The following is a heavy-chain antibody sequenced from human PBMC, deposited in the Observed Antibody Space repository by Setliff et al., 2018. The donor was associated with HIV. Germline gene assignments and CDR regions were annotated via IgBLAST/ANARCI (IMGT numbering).Heavy chain of an antibody. CDR2: INGNGGST. Sequence: GGSLRLSCAASGFTFEDYGMSWVRQVPGEGLEWVSGINGNGGSTGYADSVKGRLTISRDNAKKSLYLQMNSLRVEDTALYYCARVKYDSSGYLSYMDVWGKGTTVTVSS. D-gene: IGHD3-22*01. V-gene: IGHV3-20*04. J-gene: IGHJ6*03. CDR3: ARVKYDSSGYLSYMDV. CDR1: GFTFEDYG.